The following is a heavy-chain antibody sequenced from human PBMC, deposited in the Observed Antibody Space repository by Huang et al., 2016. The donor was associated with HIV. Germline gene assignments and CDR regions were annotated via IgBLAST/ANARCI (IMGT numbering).Heavy chain of an antibody. D-gene: IGHD3-10*01. CDR1: GGSIRSHY. J-gene: IGHJ4*02. CDR3: ARDTMVRGFDY. CDR2: IYYSVRT. V-gene: IGHV4-59*11. Sequence: QVQLQESGPGLVKPSETLSLTCHVSGGSIRSHYWSWIRQPPGKGLEWIGRIYYSVRTNDNPSLKSRVTISVDTSNNQFSLKLSSVTAADTAVYYCARDTMVRGFDYWGQGTLVTVSS.